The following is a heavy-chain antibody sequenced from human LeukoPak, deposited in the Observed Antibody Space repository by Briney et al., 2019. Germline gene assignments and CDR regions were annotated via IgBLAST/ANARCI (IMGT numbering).Heavy chain of an antibody. CDR3: ARDGYSGNDGL. Sequence: SETLSLTCAVSGVAISRGGYAWNWIRQPPGKGLEWIGYIYHSGSTNYNPSLKSRVTISVGTSKNQFSLKLSSVTAADTAVYYCARDGYSGNDGLWGQGTLVTVSS. CDR1: GVAISRGGYA. CDR2: IYHSGST. D-gene: IGHD5-12*01. V-gene: IGHV4-61*08. J-gene: IGHJ4*02.